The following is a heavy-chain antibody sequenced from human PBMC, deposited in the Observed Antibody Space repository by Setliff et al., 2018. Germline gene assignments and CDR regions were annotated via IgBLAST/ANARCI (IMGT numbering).Heavy chain of an antibody. V-gene: IGHV4-59*01. J-gene: IGHJ4*02. D-gene: IGHD3-22*01. Sequence: TLSLTCTVSGGSISTYYWSWIRQTPVKGLEWIGYVYYSGTTNYNPLFKSRVTISVDRPKNQFSLKLSSVTAADTGVYYCARDSALHSYHYDSSGYLDYWGQGALVTVSS. CDR2: VYYSGTT. CDR3: ARDSALHSYHYDSSGYLDY. CDR1: GGSISTYY.